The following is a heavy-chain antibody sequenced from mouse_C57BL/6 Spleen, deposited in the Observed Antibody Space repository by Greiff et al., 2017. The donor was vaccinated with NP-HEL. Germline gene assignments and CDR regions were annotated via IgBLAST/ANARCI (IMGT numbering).Heavy chain of an antibody. CDR3: ARPYYYGSTSYAMDY. CDR1: GYTFTDHT. D-gene: IGHD1-1*01. CDR2: IFPRDGST. V-gene: IGHV1-78*01. Sequence: VQLQQSDAELVKPRASVKISCKVFGYTFTDHTIHWMKQRPEQGLEWIGYIFPRDGSTKYNEKFKGKATLTADKSSSTAYMQLNSLTSEDSAVYFCARPYYYGSTSYAMDYWGQGTSVTVSS. J-gene: IGHJ4*01.